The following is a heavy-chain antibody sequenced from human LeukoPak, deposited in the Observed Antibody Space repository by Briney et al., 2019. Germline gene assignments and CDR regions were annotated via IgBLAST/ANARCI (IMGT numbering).Heavy chain of an antibody. CDR1: GGSFSGYY. J-gene: IGHJ5*02. CDR3: ARDSAGGWFDP. D-gene: IGHD3-10*01. Sequence: SETLSLTCAVYGGSFSGYYWGWIRQPPGKGLEWIGNIYYSGTTYYNLSLKSRVTISVDTSKNQFSLKLSSVTAADTAVYYCARDSAGGWFDPWGQGTLVTVSS. V-gene: IGHV4-34*01. CDR2: IYYSGTT.